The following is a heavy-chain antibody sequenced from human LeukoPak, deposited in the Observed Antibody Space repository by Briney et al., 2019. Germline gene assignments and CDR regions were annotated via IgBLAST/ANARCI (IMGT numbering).Heavy chain of an antibody. CDR1: GFTFSSYA. Sequence: QPGGSLRLSCSASGFTFSSYAMHWLPPAPGKGLEGVAVISYDGSNKYYADSVKGRFTISRDNSKNTLYLQMNSLRAEDTAVYHRATLGVYWGQGTLVTVSS. V-gene: IGHV3-30-3*01. D-gene: IGHD3-16*01. CDR3: ATLGVY. CDR2: ISYDGSNK. J-gene: IGHJ4*02.